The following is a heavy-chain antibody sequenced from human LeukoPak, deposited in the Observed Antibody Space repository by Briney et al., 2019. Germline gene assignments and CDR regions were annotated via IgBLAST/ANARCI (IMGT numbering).Heavy chain of an antibody. CDR3: ARDQRKGGFLTGYYHLDN. Sequence: SETLSLTCSVSDGSINTISDYWGWVRQPPGKGLEWIGSVYYTGSTYYNAPFKSRVTISIDTSKNQFSLSLSAVTAADTAMYYCARDQRKGGFLTGYYHLDNWGQGTLVTVSS. V-gene: IGHV4-39*07. J-gene: IGHJ4*02. CDR2: VYYTGST. D-gene: IGHD3-9*01. CDR1: DGSINTISDY.